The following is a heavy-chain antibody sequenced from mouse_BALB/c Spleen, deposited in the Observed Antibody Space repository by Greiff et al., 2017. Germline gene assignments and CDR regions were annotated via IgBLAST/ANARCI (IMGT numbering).Heavy chain of an antibody. CDR1: GYTFTSYW. CDR2: IDPSDSYT. D-gene: IGHD2-4*01. V-gene: IGHV1S127*01. J-gene: IGHJ3*01. CDR3: TRSATMITTGFAY. Sequence: QVQLQQPGAELVKPGASVTMSCKASGYTFTSYWMHWVKQRPGQGLEWIGVIDPSDSYTSYNQKFKGKATLTVDTSSSTAYMQLSSLTSEDSAVYYCTRSATMITTGFAYWGQGTLVTVSA.